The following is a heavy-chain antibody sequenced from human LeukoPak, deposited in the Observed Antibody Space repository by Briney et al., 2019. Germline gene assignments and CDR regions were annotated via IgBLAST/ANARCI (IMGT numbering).Heavy chain of an antibody. CDR3: ARDSLSGWYFDY. J-gene: IGHJ4*02. CDR1: GGSISSYY. D-gene: IGHD6-19*01. V-gene: IGHV4-59*01. CDR2: IYYSGST. Sequence: SETLSLTCTVSGGSISSYYWSWIRQPPGKGLEWIGYIYYSGSTNYNPSLKSRVTISVDTSKNQFSLKLSSVTAADTAVYYCARDSLSGWYFDYWGQGTLVTVSS.